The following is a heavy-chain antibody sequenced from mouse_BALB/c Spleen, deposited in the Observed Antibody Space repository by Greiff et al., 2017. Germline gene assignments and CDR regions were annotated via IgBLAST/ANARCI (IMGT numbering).Heavy chain of an antibody. CDR2: IDPSNSAT. CDR1: GFTFTSYW. J-gene: IGHJ3*01. D-gene: IGHD4-1*01. V-gene: IGHV1S127*01. CDR3: ARALGPAWFAY. Sequence: QVQLQQSGPELVRPGASVKMSCKASGFTFTSYWMPWVQQRPGQGLEWIGRIDPSNSATRLNQKFKDKATWNVDKSSNTAYMQLSSLTSEDSAVYYCARALGPAWFAYWGQGTLVTVAA.